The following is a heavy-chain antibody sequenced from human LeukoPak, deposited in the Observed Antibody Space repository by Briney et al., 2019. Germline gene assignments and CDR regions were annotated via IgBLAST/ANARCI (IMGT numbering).Heavy chain of an antibody. Sequence: ASVKASCKASGYSFTSYGISWVRQAPGQGLEWMGWISAYNGNTNYAQKLQGRVTMTTDTSTSTAYMELRSLRSDDTAVYYCARGAAARLKFDYWGQGTLVTVSS. CDR1: GYSFTSYG. CDR3: ARGAAARLKFDY. V-gene: IGHV1-18*01. CDR2: ISAYNGNT. D-gene: IGHD6-6*01. J-gene: IGHJ4*02.